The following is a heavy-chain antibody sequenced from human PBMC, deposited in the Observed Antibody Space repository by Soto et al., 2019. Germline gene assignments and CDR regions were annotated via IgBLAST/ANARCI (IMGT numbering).Heavy chain of an antibody. CDR3: AGVVAASVRYFDY. Sequence: QVQLVQSGAEVKTPGSSVKVSCKASGGTFSSYTISWVRQAPGRGLEWMGRIIPILGIANYAQKFQGRVTITADKSTSTAYMELSSLRSEDTAVYYCAGVVAASVRYFDYWGQGTLVTVSS. J-gene: IGHJ4*02. D-gene: IGHD2-15*01. CDR2: IIPILGIA. V-gene: IGHV1-69*02. CDR1: GGTFSSYT.